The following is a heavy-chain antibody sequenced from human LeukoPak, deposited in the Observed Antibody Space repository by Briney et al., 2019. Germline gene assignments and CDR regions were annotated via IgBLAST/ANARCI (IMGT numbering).Heavy chain of an antibody. CDR3: ARGTSGAFDR. CDR2: IKRDGSEK. CDR1: GFTFSSYW. V-gene: IGHV3-7*01. D-gene: IGHD1-14*01. J-gene: IGHJ5*02. Sequence: PGGSLRLSCAASGFTFSSYWMTWVRQAPGKGLEWVANIKRDGSEKYYVDSVKGRFTFSRDNAKNSLYLQMNSLRAEGTAVYYCARGTSGAFDRWGQGTLVTVSS.